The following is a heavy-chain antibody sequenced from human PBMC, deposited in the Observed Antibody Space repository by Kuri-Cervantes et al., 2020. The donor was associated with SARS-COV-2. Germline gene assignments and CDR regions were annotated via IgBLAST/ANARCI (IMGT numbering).Heavy chain of an antibody. V-gene: IGHV4-34*01. CDR1: GGSFSGYY. CDR3: ARSRRVWFDP. D-gene: IGHD1-14*01. Sequence: ESLKISCAVYGGSFSGYYWRWIRQPPGKGLEWIGEINHSGSTNYNPSLKSRVTISVDTSENQFSLKLSAVTAADTAVYYCARSRRVWFDPWGQGTLVTVSS. CDR2: INHSGST. J-gene: IGHJ5*02.